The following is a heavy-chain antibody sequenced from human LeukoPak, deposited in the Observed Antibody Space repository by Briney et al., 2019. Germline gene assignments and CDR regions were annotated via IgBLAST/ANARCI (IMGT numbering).Heavy chain of an antibody. D-gene: IGHD2-21*02. Sequence: GGSLRLSCAASGFTFSSSWMHWVRQAPGKGLVWVSRINSDGRSPFYADSVKGRFTISRDNAKNTLFLQMNSLRVEDTAVYYRATSTCGGDCYGNWLDPWGQGTLVTVSS. CDR3: ATSTCGGDCYGNWLDP. J-gene: IGHJ5*02. CDR2: INSDGRSP. V-gene: IGHV3-74*01. CDR1: GFTFSSSW.